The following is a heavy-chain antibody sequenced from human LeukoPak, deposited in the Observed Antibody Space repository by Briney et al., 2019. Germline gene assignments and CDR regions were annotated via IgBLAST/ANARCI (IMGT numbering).Heavy chain of an antibody. V-gene: IGHV3-30*04. J-gene: IGHJ4*02. CDR2: IAYDGSVK. D-gene: IGHD1-26*01. CDR3: AKDRTVVGATSFGY. Sequence: GGSLRLSCAASGFTSSNYAMNWVRQAPGKGLERVAAIAYDGSVKYYPDSVKGRLTISRDNSKNTLYLQMNSLRAEDTAVYYCAKDRTVVGATSFGYWGLGTLVTVSS. CDR1: GFTSSNYA.